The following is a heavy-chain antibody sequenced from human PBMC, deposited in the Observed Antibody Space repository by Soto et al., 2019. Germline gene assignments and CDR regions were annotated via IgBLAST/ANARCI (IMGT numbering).Heavy chain of an antibody. J-gene: IGHJ4*02. D-gene: IGHD6-6*01. Sequence: QLQLQESGPGLVKPSETLSLTCTVSGGSISSSRYYWGWIRQPPGKGLEWIGTIYYSGNTYYNPSLKSRVTISVDTSKNQVSLKLTSVTAADTAVYYCASPGEYSRSSPDYWGQGTLVTVSS. CDR1: GGSISSSRYY. CDR2: IYYSGNT. V-gene: IGHV4-39*01. CDR3: ASPGEYSRSSPDY.